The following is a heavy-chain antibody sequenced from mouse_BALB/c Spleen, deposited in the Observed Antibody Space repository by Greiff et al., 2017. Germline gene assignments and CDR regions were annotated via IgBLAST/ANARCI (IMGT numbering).Heavy chain of an antibody. CDR3: ADYGSYYFDY. D-gene: IGHD1-1*01. CDR1: GFTFSSYA. V-gene: IGHV5-6-5*01. J-gene: IGHJ2*01. Sequence: EVKLVESGGGLVKPGGSLKLSCAASGFTFSSYAMSWVRQTPEKRLEWVASISSGGSTYYPDRVKGRFTISRDNARNILYLQMSSLRSEDTAMYYCADYGSYYFDYWGQGTTLTVSA. CDR2: ISSGGST.